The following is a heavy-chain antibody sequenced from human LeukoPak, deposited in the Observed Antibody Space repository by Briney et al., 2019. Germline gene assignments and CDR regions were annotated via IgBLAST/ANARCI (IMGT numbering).Heavy chain of an antibody. J-gene: IGHJ4*02. CDR2: INHSGST. CDR3: ARGHDFWSGYRRREVDY. D-gene: IGHD3-3*01. Sequence: SETLSLTCAVYGGSFSGYHWSWIRQPPGKELEWIGEINHSGSTNSNPSLKSRITLSVDTSKNQFSLKLSSVTAADTAVYYCARGHDFWSGYRRREVDYWGQGTLVTVSS. CDR1: GGSFSGYH. V-gene: IGHV4-34*01.